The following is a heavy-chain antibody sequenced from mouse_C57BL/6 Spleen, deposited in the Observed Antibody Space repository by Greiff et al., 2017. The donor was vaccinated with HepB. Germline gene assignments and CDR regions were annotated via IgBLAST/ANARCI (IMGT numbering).Heavy chain of an antibody. CDR3: ARLGPDGYYFDY. D-gene: IGHD2-3*01. CDR2: ISSGGSYT. CDR1: GFTFSSYG. J-gene: IGHJ2*01. Sequence: DVKLVESGGDLVKPGGSLKLSCAASGFTFSSYGMSWVRQTPDKRLEWVATISSGGSYTYYPDSVKGRFTISRDNAKNTLYLQMSSLKSEDTAMYYCARLGPDGYYFDYWGQGTTLTVSS. V-gene: IGHV5-6*02.